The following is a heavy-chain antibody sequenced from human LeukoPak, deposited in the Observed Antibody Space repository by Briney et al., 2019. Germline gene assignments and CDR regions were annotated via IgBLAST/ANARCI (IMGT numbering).Heavy chain of an antibody. V-gene: IGHV4-59*01. Sequence: SETLSLTCSVSGDSISSYYWSWIRQPPGKGLEWIGYIYYSGSTNYNPSLKSRVTISVDTSENQFSLKLTSVTAADTAVYYCARESHAGYCSSTSCSDAFDIWGQGTMVTVSS. CDR1: GDSISSYY. CDR2: IYYSGST. J-gene: IGHJ3*02. CDR3: ARESHAGYCSSTSCSDAFDI. D-gene: IGHD2-2*01.